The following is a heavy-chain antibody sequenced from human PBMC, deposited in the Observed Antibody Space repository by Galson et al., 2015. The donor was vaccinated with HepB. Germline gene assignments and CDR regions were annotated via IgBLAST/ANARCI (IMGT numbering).Heavy chain of an antibody. Sequence: SLRLSCAASGFTFSSYGMHWVRQAPGKGLQWVAVIWYDGSNKYHADSVKGRFTISRDNSNNTLSLQMSSLRAEDTAVYYCARGEDIRATTVPFDYWGQGTLVTVSS. CDR1: GFTFSSYG. D-gene: IGHD5-12*01. CDR3: ARGEDIRATTVPFDY. V-gene: IGHV3-33*01. CDR2: IWYDGSNK. J-gene: IGHJ4*02.